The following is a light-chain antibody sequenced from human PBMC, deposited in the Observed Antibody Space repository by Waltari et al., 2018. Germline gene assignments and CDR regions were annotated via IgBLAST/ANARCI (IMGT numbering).Light chain of an antibody. J-gene: IGLJ2*01. Sequence: QSVLTQPPSASGTPWQRVTISCSGSSSNIGSNYVYWYQQLPGTAPKPLIYRNNQRPSGVPDRCSGSKSGTSASLAISGLRSEDEADYYCAAWDDSLSGHVVFGGGTKLTVL. CDR3: AAWDDSLSGHVV. CDR1: SSNIGSNY. V-gene: IGLV1-47*01. CDR2: RNN.